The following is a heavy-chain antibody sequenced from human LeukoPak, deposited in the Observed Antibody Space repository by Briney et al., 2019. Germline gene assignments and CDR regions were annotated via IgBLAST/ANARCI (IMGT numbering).Heavy chain of an antibody. V-gene: IGHV4-59*01. CDR1: GGSISSYY. CDR3: ESISVTMIVVS. D-gene: IGHD3-22*01. CDR2: IYYSGTT. J-gene: IGHJ5*02. Sequence: SETLSLTCTVSGGSISSYYWSWIRQPPGKGLEWIGYIYYSGTTNYNPSLKSRVAISVDTSKNQFSLKLSSVTAADTGVYYCESISVTMIVVSWGQGTLVTVSS.